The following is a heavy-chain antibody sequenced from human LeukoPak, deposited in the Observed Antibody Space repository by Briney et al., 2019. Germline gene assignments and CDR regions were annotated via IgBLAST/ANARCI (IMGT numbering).Heavy chain of an antibody. J-gene: IGHJ3*02. CDR1: GFTFSSYW. D-gene: IGHD3-22*01. CDR3: ARVPISSGYYWGNDAFDI. CDR2: IKQDGSEK. V-gene: IGHV3-7*01. Sequence: GGSLRLSCAASGFTFSSYWMSWVRQAPGKGLEWVANIKQDGSEKYYVDSVKGRFTISRDNAKNSLYLQMNSLRAEDTAVYYCARVPISSGYYWGNDAFDIWGQGTMVTVSS.